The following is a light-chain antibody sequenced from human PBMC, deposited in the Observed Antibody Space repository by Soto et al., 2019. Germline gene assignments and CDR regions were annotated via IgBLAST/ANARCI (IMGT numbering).Light chain of an antibody. CDR1: QSVSSSY. J-gene: IGKJ2*01. Sequence: EIVLMQSPGTLSLSPGERATLSCRASQSVSSSYLAWYQQKPGQAPRLLIYGASSRATGIPDRFSGSGSGTDFTLTISRLEPEDFAVYYCQQYGSSPPGTFGQGTKLEIK. V-gene: IGKV3-20*01. CDR2: GAS. CDR3: QQYGSSPPGT.